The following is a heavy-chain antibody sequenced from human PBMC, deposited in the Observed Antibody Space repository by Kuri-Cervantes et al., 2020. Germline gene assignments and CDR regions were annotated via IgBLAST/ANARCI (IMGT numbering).Heavy chain of an antibody. V-gene: IGHV4-34*01. CDR1: GGSISSYY. Sequence: SETLSLTCTVSGGSISSYYWSWIRQPPGKGLEWIGEINHSGSTNYNPSLKSRVTISVDTSKNQFSLKLSSVTAADTAVYYCARAANSRGYCSGGSCYWAYWFDSWGQGTLVTVSS. CDR3: ARAANSRGYCSGGSCYWAYWFDS. D-gene: IGHD2-15*01. CDR2: INHSGST. J-gene: IGHJ5*01.